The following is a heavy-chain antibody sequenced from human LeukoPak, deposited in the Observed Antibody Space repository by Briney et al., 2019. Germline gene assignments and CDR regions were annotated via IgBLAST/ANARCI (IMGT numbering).Heavy chain of an antibody. V-gene: IGHV1-18*01. CDR2: ISAYNGNT. D-gene: IGHD1-26*01. CDR1: GYTFTSYG. J-gene: IGHJ4*02. Sequence: VASVKVSCKASGYTFTSYGISWVRQAPGQGLEWMGWISAYNGNTNYAQKLQGRVTMTTDTSTSTAYMELRSLRSDDTAVYYCARDSQWELLRDIDYWGQGTLVTVSS. CDR3: ARDSQWELLRDIDY.